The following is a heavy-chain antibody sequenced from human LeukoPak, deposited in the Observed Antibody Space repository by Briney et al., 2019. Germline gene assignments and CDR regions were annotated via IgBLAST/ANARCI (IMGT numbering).Heavy chain of an antibody. Sequence: PSETLSLTCSVSGVSITSYYWTWIRQPPGKGLEWIGYVYYSGNTFYNPSLKSRVSMSVDTSKNHFSLDLWSVTAADMAVYYCAKLWDDFGDSSAWFDPWGQGTLVTVSS. J-gene: IGHJ5*02. CDR2: VYYSGNT. V-gene: IGHV4-59*08. CDR1: GVSITSYY. D-gene: IGHD4-17*01. CDR3: AKLWDDFGDSSAWFDP.